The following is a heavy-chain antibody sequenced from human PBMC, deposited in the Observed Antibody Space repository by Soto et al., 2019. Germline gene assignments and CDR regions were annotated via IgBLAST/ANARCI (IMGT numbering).Heavy chain of an antibody. CDR2: INSYGSST. CDR1: GFTFSSYW. V-gene: IGHV3-74*01. J-gene: IGHJ4*02. D-gene: IGHD6-13*01. CDR3: ASGPPLSSIASCSYLDS. Sequence: GGSLRLSCAASGFTFSSYWMHWVRQAPGKGLVWVSRINSYGSSTSYADSVKGRFTISRDNAKNTLYLQMNSLRAEDTAVYSCASGPPLSSIASCSYLDSWGQGTLVTVSS.